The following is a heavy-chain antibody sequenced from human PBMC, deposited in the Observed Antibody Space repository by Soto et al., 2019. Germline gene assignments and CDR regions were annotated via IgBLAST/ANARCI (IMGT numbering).Heavy chain of an antibody. D-gene: IGHD1-26*01. J-gene: IGHJ4*02. CDR3: ARDQGGSYYVAIDS. V-gene: IGHV1-18*04. Sequence: QVRLVQSGAEVKKPGASVKVSCKASGYTFANHGISWVRQAPGQGLQWMGWISGYNGNTNYPQKVQGRVTMTPDTYTSTAYMELTSLTSDDTAVYCCARDQGGSYYVAIDSWGQGTLVTVSS. CDR2: ISGYNGNT. CDR1: GYTFANHG.